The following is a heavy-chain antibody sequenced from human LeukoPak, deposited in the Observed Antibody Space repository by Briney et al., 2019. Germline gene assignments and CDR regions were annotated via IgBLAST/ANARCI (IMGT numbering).Heavy chain of an antibody. J-gene: IGHJ4*02. CDR1: GFTFSTYG. Sequence: GGCLRLSCAASGFTFSTYGMHWVRQAPGKGLEWVAVMSYDGLNKYYADSVQGRFTISRDNSKNTLYLQMNSLRAEDTAVYYCAREVPYSSSCDYWGQGTLVTVSS. CDR3: AREVPYSSSCDY. V-gene: IGHV3-30*03. CDR2: MSYDGLNK. D-gene: IGHD6-13*01.